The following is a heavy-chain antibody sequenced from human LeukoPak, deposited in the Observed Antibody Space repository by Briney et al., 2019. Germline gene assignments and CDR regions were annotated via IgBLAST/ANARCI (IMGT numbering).Heavy chain of an antibody. CDR3: ATAAAGKNDAFDI. CDR2: IIPILGIA. J-gene: IGHJ3*02. D-gene: IGHD6-13*01. CDR1: GGTFSSYA. V-gene: IGHV1-69*04. Sequence: LRASVKVSCKASGGTFSSYAISWVRQAPGQGLEWMGRIIPILGIANYAQKFQGRVTITADKSTSTAYMELSSLRSEDTAVYYCATAAAGKNDAFDIRGQGTMVTVSS.